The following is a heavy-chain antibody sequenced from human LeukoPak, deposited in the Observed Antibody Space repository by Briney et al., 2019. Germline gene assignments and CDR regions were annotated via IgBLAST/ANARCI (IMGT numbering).Heavy chain of an antibody. J-gene: IGHJ5*02. D-gene: IGHD3-16*01. CDR3: ARVKRLIDYPTPNWFDP. CDR2: ISSSGSI. CDR1: SGSISGFY. V-gene: IGHV4-4*07. Sequence: SETLSLTCTVSSGSISGFYWSWIRQPVGKGLEWIGRISSSGSINYNPSLESRVTISVDTSKNQFSLKLSSVTAADTAVYYCARVKRLIDYPTPNWFDPWGQGTLVTVSS.